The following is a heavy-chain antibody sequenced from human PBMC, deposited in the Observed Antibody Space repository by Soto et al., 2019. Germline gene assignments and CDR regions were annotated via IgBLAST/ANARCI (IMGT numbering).Heavy chain of an antibody. CDR2: IYWDDAK. D-gene: IGHD3-22*01. J-gene: IGHJ4*02. Sequence: SGPTLGNPTHTLTLTCTFSGFSLYTSGVGVGWIRQPPGKALEWLALIYWDDAKRYSPSLKSRVTVTKDTSKNQVVLTMTDMQPIDTATYYCARGDSTGYYPYWGQGTPVTVSS. V-gene: IGHV2-5*02. CDR3: ARGDSTGYYPY. CDR1: GFSLYTSGVG.